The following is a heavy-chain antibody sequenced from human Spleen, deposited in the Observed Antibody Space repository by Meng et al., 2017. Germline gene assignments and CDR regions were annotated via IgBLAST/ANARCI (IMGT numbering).Heavy chain of an antibody. CDR3: ARMRATNYDSYYYYGMDV. D-gene: IGHD3-3*01. V-gene: IGHV2-26*01. CDR2: IFSNDEK. Sequence: SGPTLVKPTETLTLTCTVSGFSLSNARMGVSWIRQPPGKALEWLAHIFSNDEKSYSTSLKSRLTISKDTSKSQVVLTMTNMDPVDTATYYCARMRATNYDSYYYYGMDVWGQGTTVTVSS. J-gene: IGHJ6*02. CDR1: GFSLSNARMG.